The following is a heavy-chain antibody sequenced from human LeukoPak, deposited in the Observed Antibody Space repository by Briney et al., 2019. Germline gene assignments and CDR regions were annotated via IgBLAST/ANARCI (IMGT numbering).Heavy chain of an antibody. V-gene: IGHV4-4*07. J-gene: IGHJ5*02. CDR3: ARVIETATMSSRARSIFDP. D-gene: IGHD5-24*01. CDR2: IYTSGST. Sequence: SETLSLTCTVSGGSISSYYWSWIRQPAGKGLEWIGRIYTSGSTNYNPSLKSRVTMSVDTSKNQFPLKLSSVTAADTAVYYCARVIETATMSSRARSIFDPWGQGTLVTVSS. CDR1: GGSISSYY.